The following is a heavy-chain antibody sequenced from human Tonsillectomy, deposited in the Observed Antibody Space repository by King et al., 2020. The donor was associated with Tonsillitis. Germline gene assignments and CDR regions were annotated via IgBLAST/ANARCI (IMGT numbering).Heavy chain of an antibody. CDR3: ATAGGGQDVGAGYYSY. V-gene: IGHV1-69*04. CDR1: GGTFSSYA. Sequence: QLVQSGAEVKKPGSSVKVFCKASGGTFSSYAISLVRQAPGQGLEWVGRIIPLLGIANYAQKFPGRVTITADKSTSTAYMVLSNLRSEDRAVYLCATAGGGQDVGAGYYSYWGEGALVTVSS. D-gene: IGHD3/OR15-3a*01. CDR2: IIPLLGIA. J-gene: IGHJ4*02.